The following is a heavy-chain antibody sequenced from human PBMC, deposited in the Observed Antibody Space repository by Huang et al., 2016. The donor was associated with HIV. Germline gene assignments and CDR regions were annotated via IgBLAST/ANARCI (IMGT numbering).Heavy chain of an antibody. D-gene: IGHD5-18*01. CDR3: ARGGGIQLWLLGYYYMDV. Sequence: QVQLVQSGAEVKKPGAPVKVSCKASGYTFSSFGITWVRQAPGQGLEWVGWISVYNGNTKFAPKFQGRLTMTTDTSTSTAYMELGSLRSDDTAVYYGARGGGIQLWLLGYYYMDVWGNGTTVTVSS. V-gene: IGHV1-18*01. CDR1: GYTFSSFG. CDR2: ISVYNGNT. J-gene: IGHJ6*03.